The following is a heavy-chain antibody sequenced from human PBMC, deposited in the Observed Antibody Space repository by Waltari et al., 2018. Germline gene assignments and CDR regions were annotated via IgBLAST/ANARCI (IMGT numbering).Heavy chain of an antibody. D-gene: IGHD3-10*01. CDR2: IYYSGST. CDR1: GGSISSSSYY. CDR3: ARRVTMVRGVIPPPTYGMDV. J-gene: IGHJ6*02. V-gene: IGHV4-39*07. Sequence: QLQLQESGPGLVKPSETLSLTCTVSGGSISSSSYYWGWIRQPPGKGPEWIGRIYYSGSTYYNPSLKSRVTISVDTSKNQFSLKLSSVTAADTAVYYCARRVTMVRGVIPPPTYGMDVWGQGTTVTVSS.